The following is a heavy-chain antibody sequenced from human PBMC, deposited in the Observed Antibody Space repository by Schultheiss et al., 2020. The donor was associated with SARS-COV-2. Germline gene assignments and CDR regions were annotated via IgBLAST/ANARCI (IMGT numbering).Heavy chain of an antibody. D-gene: IGHD4-17*01. V-gene: IGHV4-59*12. Sequence: SETLSLTCTVSGGSISPYYWTWIRQPPGKGLEWIGYIYYSGSTNYNPSLKNRVTISIDTSKNQFSLKLSSVTAADTAVYYCARLTTVTQSYWYFDLWGRGTLVTVSS. CDR3: ARLTTVTQSYWYFDL. CDR2: IYYSGST. J-gene: IGHJ2*01. CDR1: GGSISPYY.